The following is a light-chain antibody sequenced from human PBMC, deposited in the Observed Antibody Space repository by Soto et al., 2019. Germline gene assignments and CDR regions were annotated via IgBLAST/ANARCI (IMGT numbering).Light chain of an antibody. CDR1: QSVSNTY. V-gene: IGKV3-20*01. Sequence: EIVLTQSPGTLSLSPGERATLSCRASQSVSNTYLAWYQQKPGQAPRLLTYEASSRATGIPDRFSGSGSGRDFILTISRLEPEDFAVYYCQQYGTSPRTFGQGTKVEIK. CDR2: EAS. CDR3: QQYGTSPRT. J-gene: IGKJ1*01.